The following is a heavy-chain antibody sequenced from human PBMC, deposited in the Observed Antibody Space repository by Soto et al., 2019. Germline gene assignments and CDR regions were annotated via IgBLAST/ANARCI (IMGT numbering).Heavy chain of an antibody. Sequence: VQLVESGGGVVQPGRSLRLSCAASGFTFSDYAMHWVRQAPGKGLEWVAVVSHDGRNTHYADSVKGPFPISRDSSKNTVALEMATLRSEETAFYYCAKRGPQVLVTSDVNDWGQRALVTVSS. V-gene: IGHV3-30*04. CDR2: VSHDGRNT. D-gene: IGHD6-6*01. CDR3: AKRGPQVLVTSDVND. J-gene: IGHJ4*02. CDR1: GFTFSDYA.